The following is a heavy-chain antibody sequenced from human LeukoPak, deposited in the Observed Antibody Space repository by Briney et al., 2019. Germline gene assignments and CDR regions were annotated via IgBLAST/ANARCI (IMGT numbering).Heavy chain of an antibody. CDR1: GFIFDNFG. V-gene: IGHV3-23*01. CDR2: ISASGHST. J-gene: IGHJ4*02. Sequence: GGSLRLSCAASGFIFDNFGMAWVRQAAGKGLEWVSRISASGHSTTYADSVKGRITISRDNSKNTLFLQVHSLRDDDTAVYYCARVDNMVRGIIAYWGQGTLVTVSS. CDR3: ARVDNMVRGIIAY. D-gene: IGHD3-10*01.